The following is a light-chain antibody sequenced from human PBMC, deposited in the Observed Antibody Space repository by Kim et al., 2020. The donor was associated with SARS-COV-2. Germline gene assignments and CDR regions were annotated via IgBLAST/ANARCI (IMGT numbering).Light chain of an antibody. V-gene: IGKV3-20*01. Sequence: EIVLTQSPGTLSLSPGERATLSCRASQSVSSSYLAWYQQKSGQAPRLLIYGASSRATGIPDRFSGSGSGTDFTLTISRLEPEDFAVYYCQQYGTSPWTFGQGTKVYIK. J-gene: IGKJ1*01. CDR2: GAS. CDR3: QQYGTSPWT. CDR1: QSVSSSY.